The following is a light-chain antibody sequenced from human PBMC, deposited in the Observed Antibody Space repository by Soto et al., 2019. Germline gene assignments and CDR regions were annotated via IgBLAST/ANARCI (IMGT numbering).Light chain of an antibody. CDR3: QQYYSFPFT. CDR2: WAS. V-gene: IGKV4-1*01. J-gene: IGKJ3*01. Sequence: DIVMTQSPDSLAVSLGERATINCKSSQSVLYSSNNKNYLGWYQQKPGQSPKLLIYWASTRESGVPDRFSGSGSGTDFTLTISGLQAEDVAVYYCQQYYSFPFTFGPGTKVDIK. CDR1: QSVLYSSNNKNY.